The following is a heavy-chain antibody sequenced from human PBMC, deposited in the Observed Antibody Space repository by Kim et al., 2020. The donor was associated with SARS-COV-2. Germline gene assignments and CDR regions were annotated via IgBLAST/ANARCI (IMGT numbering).Heavy chain of an antibody. CDR2: ISAYNGNT. J-gene: IGHJ4*02. Sequence: ASVKVFCKASGYTFTNYGISWGRQAPGQGLEWMGWISAYNGNTNYAQKLQGRVTMTTDTSTTTACLGLRSLRSDDTSVYYCARDGCSSTTCFDYWGQGALVTVSS. V-gene: IGHV1-18*01. CDR1: GYTFTNYG. CDR3: ARDGCSSTTCFDY. D-gene: IGHD2-2*01.